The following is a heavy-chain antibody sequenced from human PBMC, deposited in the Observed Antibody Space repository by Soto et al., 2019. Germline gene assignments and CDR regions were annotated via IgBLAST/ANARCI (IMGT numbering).Heavy chain of an antibody. CDR1: GGSFSGYY. CDR3: ARGGYGSGSYYTGIDY. D-gene: IGHD3-10*01. V-gene: IGHV4-34*01. CDR2: INHSGST. J-gene: IGHJ4*02. Sequence: SETLSLTCAVYGGSFSGYYWSWIRQPPGKGLEWIGEINHSGSTNYNLSLKSRVTISVDTSKNQFSLKLSSVTAADTAVYYCARGGYGSGSYYTGIDYWGQGTLVTVSS.